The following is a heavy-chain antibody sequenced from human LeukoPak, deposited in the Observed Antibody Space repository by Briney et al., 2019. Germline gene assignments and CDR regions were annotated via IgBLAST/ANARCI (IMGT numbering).Heavy chain of an antibody. CDR3: ARGLSGSYIDY. V-gene: IGHV4-34*01. Sequence: SETLSLTCAVYGGSFGGYYWSWIRQPPGKGLEWIGEINHSGSTNYNPSLKSRVTISVDTSKNQFSLKLSSVTSADTAVYYCARGLSGSYIDYWGQGTLVTVSS. D-gene: IGHD1-26*01. CDR2: INHSGST. CDR1: GGSFGGYY. J-gene: IGHJ4*02.